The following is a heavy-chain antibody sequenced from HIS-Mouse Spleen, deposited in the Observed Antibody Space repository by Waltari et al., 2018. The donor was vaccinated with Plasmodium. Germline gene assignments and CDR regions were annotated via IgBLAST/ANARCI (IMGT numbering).Heavy chain of an antibody. CDR3: ARGQLGIDAFDI. CDR2: INHSGST. D-gene: IGHD7-27*01. CDR1: GGSFSGYY. Sequence: QVQLQQWGAGLLKPSETLSLTCAVYGGSFSGYYWSWIRQPPGKVLEWIGEINHSGSTNNNPSLKRRVTISVDTSKNQFSLKLSSVTAADTAVYYCARGQLGIDAFDIWGQGTMVTVSS. J-gene: IGHJ3*02. V-gene: IGHV4-34*01.